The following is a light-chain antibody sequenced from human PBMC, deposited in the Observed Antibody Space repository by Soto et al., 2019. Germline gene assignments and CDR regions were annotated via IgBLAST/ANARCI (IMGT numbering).Light chain of an antibody. CDR1: SSNIGSKT. CDR3: AAWDASLNGYV. V-gene: IGLV1-44*01. Sequence: QSVLTQPPSASGTPGQRVTISCSGSSSNIGSKTVNWYQQLPGTARKLLIYSNYQRPSGVPDRFSGSKSGTSASLAISGLQSEDEADYYCAAWDASLNGYVFGTGTKVTVL. CDR2: SNY. J-gene: IGLJ1*01.